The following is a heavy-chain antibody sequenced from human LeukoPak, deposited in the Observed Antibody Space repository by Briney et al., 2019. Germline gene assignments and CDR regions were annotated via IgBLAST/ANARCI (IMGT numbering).Heavy chain of an antibody. V-gene: IGHV1-69*01. CDR2: IIPIFGTA. D-gene: IGHD4-17*01. CDR1: GGTFSSYA. Sequence: SVKVSCKASGGTFSSYAISWVRQAPGQGLEWMGGIIPIFGTANYAQKFQGRVTITADESTSTAYMELSSLRSEDTAVYYCAKDLGYGDQEDYYYYGMDVWGQGTTVTVSS. CDR3: AKDLGYGDQEDYYYYGMDV. J-gene: IGHJ6*02.